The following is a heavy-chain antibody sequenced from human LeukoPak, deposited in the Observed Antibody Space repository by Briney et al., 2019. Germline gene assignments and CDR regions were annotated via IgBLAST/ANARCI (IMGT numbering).Heavy chain of an antibody. J-gene: IGHJ2*01. V-gene: IGHV4-59*08. CDR2: IHSSGSP. D-gene: IGHD1-26*01. CDR3: ARRDVGAAGRYFDL. CDR1: GGSISSYY. Sequence: SETLSLTCTVSGGSISSYYWTWIRQPPGKGLEWIGYIHSSGSPDYNPSLKSRVTISVDTPNNQFSLKLSSVTATDTAVYYCARRDVGAAGRYFDLWGGGTLVTVSS.